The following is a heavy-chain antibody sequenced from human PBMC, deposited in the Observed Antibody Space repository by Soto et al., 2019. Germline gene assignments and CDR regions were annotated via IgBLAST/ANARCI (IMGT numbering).Heavy chain of an antibody. J-gene: IGHJ6*02. V-gene: IGHV6-1*01. Sequence: SPTLSLPCAISGDRVSSNSAAWNWIRQSPSRGLEWLGRTYYRSKWYNDYAVSVKSRITINPDTSKNQFSLQLNSVTPEDTAVYYCARDGIGYCSGGSCYFGYYYYGMDVWGQGTTVTVSS. CDR1: GDRVSSNSAA. D-gene: IGHD2-15*01. CDR3: ARDGIGYCSGGSCYFGYYYYGMDV. CDR2: TYYRSKWYN.